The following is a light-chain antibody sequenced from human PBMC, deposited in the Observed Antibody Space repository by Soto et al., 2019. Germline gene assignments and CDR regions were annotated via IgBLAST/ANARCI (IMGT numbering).Light chain of an antibody. V-gene: IGKV3-20*01. CDR3: LQDTNSRET. J-gene: IGKJ1*01. Sequence: GVLTLSPGESATLSCRASQSVSSSYLAWSQQKPGQAPRLLIYGASSMATSMPDRFSGSGSGSDFTLTISRLETEDFEVYYCLQDTNSRETFGPGTKVDI. CDR2: GAS. CDR1: QSVSSSY.